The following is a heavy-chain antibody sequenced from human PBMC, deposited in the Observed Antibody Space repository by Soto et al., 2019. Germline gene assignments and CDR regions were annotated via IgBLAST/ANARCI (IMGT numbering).Heavy chain of an antibody. V-gene: IGHV4-39*02. CDR3: ATDYGDYVGAFDI. Sequence: SETLSLTCTVSGASISGGTYSWDWIRQPPGKGLEWIGTIYYSGSSYCNPSLKSRVTISVDTSKNQFSLKLSSVTAADTAVSYCATDYGDYVGAFDIWGQGTMVTVS. CDR1: GASISGGTYS. D-gene: IGHD4-17*01. CDR2: IYYSGSS. J-gene: IGHJ3*02.